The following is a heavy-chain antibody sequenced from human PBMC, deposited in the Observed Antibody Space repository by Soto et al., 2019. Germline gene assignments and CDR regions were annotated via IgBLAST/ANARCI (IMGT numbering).Heavy chain of an antibody. J-gene: IGHJ6*03. CDR3: GAAVPGDYVSPYYYRDV. V-gene: IGHV3-73*01. Sequence: PGGSLRLSCAASGFIVSGFGIHWVRQASGKGLEWVGRIRDKGNNYATTYTASMKGRFTISRDDSETTAFLQMNSLITEDTAVYYCGAAVPGDYVSPYYYRDVWGKGTTVTVSS. CDR2: IRDKGNNYAT. CDR1: GFIVSGFG. D-gene: IGHD4-17*01.